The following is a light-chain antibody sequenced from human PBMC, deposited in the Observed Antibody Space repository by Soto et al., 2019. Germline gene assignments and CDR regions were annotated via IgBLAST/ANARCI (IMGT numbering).Light chain of an antibody. CDR2: EVS. Sequence: QSVLTQPASVSGSPGQSITISCTGTSSDVGGYKYVSWYQQYPGKAPKLMIYEVSYRPSGVSNRFSGSKSGNTASLTISGLQAEDEADYYCSSYTISSRYVFGTGTKAPS. CDR1: SSDVGGYKY. J-gene: IGLJ1*01. V-gene: IGLV2-14*01. CDR3: SSYTISSRYV.